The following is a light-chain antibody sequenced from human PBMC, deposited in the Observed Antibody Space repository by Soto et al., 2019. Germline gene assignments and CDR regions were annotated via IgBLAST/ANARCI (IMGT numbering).Light chain of an antibody. CDR3: QQSYSIPWT. CDR2: DAS. Sequence: EIVLTQSPATLSLSPGERATRSCRASQSVSSYLAWYQQKPGQAPRLLIYDASNRATGIPARFSGSGSGTEFTLTISSLQPEDLATYYCQQSYSIPWTFGQGTRVDIK. J-gene: IGKJ1*01. V-gene: IGKV3-11*01. CDR1: QSVSSY.